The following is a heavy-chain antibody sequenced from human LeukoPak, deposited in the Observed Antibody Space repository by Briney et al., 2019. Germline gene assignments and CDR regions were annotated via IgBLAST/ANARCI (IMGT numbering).Heavy chain of an antibody. CDR3: ASSYDSSGLNAFDI. CDR2: ISGDGGIT. Sequence: GGSLRLSCAASGFNFDDYAMDWVRQAPGRGLEWVSLISGDGGITYYADFVKGRFTISRDNAKNSLYLEMNSLRDEDTAVYYCASSYDSSGLNAFDIWGQGTLVTVSS. CDR1: GFNFDDYA. V-gene: IGHV3-43*02. J-gene: IGHJ3*02. D-gene: IGHD3-22*01.